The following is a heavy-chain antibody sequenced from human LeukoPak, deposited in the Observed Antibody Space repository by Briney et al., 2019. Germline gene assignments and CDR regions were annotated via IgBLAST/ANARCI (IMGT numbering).Heavy chain of an antibody. CDR2: ISSSSSYI. D-gene: IGHD5-18*01. CDR3: ARERPTAMASDY. Sequence: GGSLRLSCAASGFTFSSYSMNWVRQAPGKGLEWVSSISSSSSYIYYADSVKGRFTISRDNAKNSLYLQMNSLRAEDTAVYYCARERPTAMASDYRGQGTLVTVSS. J-gene: IGHJ4*02. CDR1: GFTFSSYS. V-gene: IGHV3-21*01.